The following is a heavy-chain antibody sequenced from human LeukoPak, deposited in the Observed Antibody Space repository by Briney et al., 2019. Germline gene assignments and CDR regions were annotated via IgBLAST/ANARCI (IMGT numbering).Heavy chain of an antibody. V-gene: IGHV4-34*01. J-gene: IGHJ4*02. CDR2: INHSGIT. D-gene: IGHD3-16*01. Sequence: KASETLSLTCAVYGGSFSGYFWSWIRQPPGKGLEWIGEINHSGITNYNPSLKSRVTISVDTSKDQFSLKLSSVTAADTAVYYCVSNPGGPSINNWGQGTLVTVSS. CDR1: GGSFSGYF. CDR3: VSNPGGPSINN.